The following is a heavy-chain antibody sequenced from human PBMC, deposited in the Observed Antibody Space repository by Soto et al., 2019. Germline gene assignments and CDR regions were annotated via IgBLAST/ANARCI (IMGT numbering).Heavy chain of an antibody. Sequence: WGSVRLSVADAGIVVSDSSMVCIHQASGKGLEWLSYIDSHSGDIYYADSVKGRFTISRDNAKSSLYLQMNSLRAEDTGVYYCERDKMGELSIADYWGQGTSVTVSS. V-gene: IGHV3-21*05. CDR2: IDSHSGDI. J-gene: IGHJ4*02. CDR3: ERDKMGELSIADY. D-gene: IGHD3-16*02. CDR1: GIVVSDSS.